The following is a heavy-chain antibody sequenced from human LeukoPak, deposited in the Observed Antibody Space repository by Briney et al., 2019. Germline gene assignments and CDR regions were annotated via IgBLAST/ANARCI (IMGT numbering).Heavy chain of an antibody. CDR2: ISGTTTYI. D-gene: IGHD5-18*01. Sequence: PGGSLRLSCTASGFAFSSYTMNWVRQAPGTGLEWVSSISGTTTYIYYADSVKGRFTISRDNAKNSLYLQMNSLRAEDTAVYYCARGEGIPDYWGQGTLVTVSS. J-gene: IGHJ4*02. V-gene: IGHV3-21*01. CDR1: GFAFSSYT. CDR3: ARGEGIPDY.